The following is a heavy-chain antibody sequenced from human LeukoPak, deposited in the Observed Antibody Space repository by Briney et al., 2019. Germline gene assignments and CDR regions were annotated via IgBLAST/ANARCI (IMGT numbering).Heavy chain of an antibody. Sequence: GGPLRLSCAASGFTFSKFWTHCVRDTPGKGLVWVSRITPDGGGADYMDSVKGRFTISRDNAKNTVYLQMNRLGADDMAVYYCARGVDWTTINELNYWGQGTLVTVSS. CDR3: ARGVDWTTINELNY. D-gene: IGHD3-10*01. CDR1: GFTFSKFW. V-gene: IGHV3-74*01. J-gene: IGHJ4*02. CDR2: ITPDGGGA.